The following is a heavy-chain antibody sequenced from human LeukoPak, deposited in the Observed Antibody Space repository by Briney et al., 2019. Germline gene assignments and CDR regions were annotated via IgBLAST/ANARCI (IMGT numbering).Heavy chain of an antibody. J-gene: IGHJ6*02. V-gene: IGHV1-8*01. Sequence: ASVKVSCKASGYTFTSYDINWVRQATGQGLEWMGWMNPNSGNTGYAQKFQGRVTMTRNTSISTAYMELSSLRSEDTAVYYCARRQLLWFGELLRKYYYYGMDVWGQGTTVTVSS. CDR2: MNPNSGNT. CDR1: GYTFTSYD. CDR3: ARRQLLWFGELLRKYYYYGMDV. D-gene: IGHD3-10*01.